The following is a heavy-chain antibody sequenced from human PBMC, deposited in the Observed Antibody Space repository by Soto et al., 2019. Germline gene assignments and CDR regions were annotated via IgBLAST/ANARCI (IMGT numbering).Heavy chain of an antibody. CDR1: GFTVSSNY. CDR3: ASMKKYYGSGSSKYYGMDV. J-gene: IGHJ6*02. CDR2: IYSGGST. Sequence: GSLRLSCAASGFTVSSNYMSWVRQAPGKGLEWVSVIYSGGSTYYADSVKGRFTISRDNSKNTLYLQMNSLRAEDTAVYYCASMKKYYGSGSSKYYGMDVWGQGTTVTVSS. V-gene: IGHV3-53*01. D-gene: IGHD3-10*01.